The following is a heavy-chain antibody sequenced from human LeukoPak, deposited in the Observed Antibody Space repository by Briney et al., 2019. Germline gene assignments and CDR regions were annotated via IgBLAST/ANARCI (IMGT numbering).Heavy chain of an antibody. Sequence: GASVKVSCKASGGTFSSYAISWVRQAPGQGLEWMGGIIPIFGTANYAQKFQGRVTITADKSTSTAYMELSSLRSEDTAVYYCARRGDLYEPLYYFDYWGQGTLVTVSS. D-gene: IGHD2-21*01. V-gene: IGHV1-69*06. CDR3: ARRGDLYEPLYYFDY. J-gene: IGHJ4*02. CDR2: IIPIFGTA. CDR1: GGTFSSYA.